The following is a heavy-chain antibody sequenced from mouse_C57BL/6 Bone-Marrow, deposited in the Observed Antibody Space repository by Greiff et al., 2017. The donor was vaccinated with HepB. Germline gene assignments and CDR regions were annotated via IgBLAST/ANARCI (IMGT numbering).Heavy chain of an antibody. J-gene: IGHJ3*01. D-gene: IGHD3-2*02. CDR3: AIGDSSGYPFAY. CDR2: IDPSDIFT. V-gene: IGHV1-50*01. CDR1: GYTFTSYW. Sequence: VQLQQPGAELVKPGASVKLSCKASGYTFTSYWMQWVKQRPGQGLEWIGEIDPSDIFTNYNQKFKGKATLTVDTSSSTAYMQLSSLTSEDSAVYYCAIGDSSGYPFAYWGQGTLVTVSA.